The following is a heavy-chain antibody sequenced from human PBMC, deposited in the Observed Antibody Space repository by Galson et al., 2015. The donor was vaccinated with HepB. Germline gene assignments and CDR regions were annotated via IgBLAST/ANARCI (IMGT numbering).Heavy chain of an antibody. D-gene: IGHD2-8*01. J-gene: IGHJ3*02. CDR2: TYYRSKWYN. Sequence: CAISGDSVSSNSAAWNWIRQSPSRGLEWPGRTYYRSKWYNDYAVSVKSRITINPDTSKNQFSLQLNSVTPEDAAVYYCARDIVLMVYAENQPDAFDIWGQGTMVTVSS. CDR3: ARDIVLMVYAENQPDAFDI. CDR1: GDSVSSNSAA. V-gene: IGHV6-1*01.